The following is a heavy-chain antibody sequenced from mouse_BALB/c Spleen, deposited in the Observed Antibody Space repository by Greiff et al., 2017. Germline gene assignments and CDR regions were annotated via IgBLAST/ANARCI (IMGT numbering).Heavy chain of an antibody. CDR2: IDPANGNT. V-gene: IGHV14-3*02. CDR3: AYGSSYWYFDV. Sequence: EVKLQESGAELVKPGASVKLSCTASGFNIKDTYMHWVKQRPEQGLEWIGRIDPANGNTKYDPKFQGKATITADTSSNTAYLQLSSLTSEDTAVYYCAYGSSYWYFDVWGAGTTVTVSS. D-gene: IGHD1-1*01. CDR1: GFNIKDTY. J-gene: IGHJ1*01.